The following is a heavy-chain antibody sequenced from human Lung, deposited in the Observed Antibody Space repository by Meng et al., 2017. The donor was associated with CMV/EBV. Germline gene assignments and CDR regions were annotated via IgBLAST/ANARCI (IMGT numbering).Heavy chain of an antibody. CDR2: INPRDNTT. CDR1: GYTLTNYY. V-gene: IGHV1-46*01. J-gene: IGHJ4*02. D-gene: IGHD6-13*01. Sequence: ASVKVSCKASGYTLTNYYINWVRQAPGQGLEWMGIINPRDNTTIYAQKFQGRVTMTRDTSTSTVYMELSSLRSDDTALYYCARDLGYSSSWYFQYYFDCWGQGTLVTVSS. CDR3: ARDLGYSSSWYFQYYFDC.